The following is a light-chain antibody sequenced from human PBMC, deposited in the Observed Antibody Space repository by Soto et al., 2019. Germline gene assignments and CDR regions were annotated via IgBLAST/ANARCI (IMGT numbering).Light chain of an antibody. V-gene: IGLV2-14*01. CDR2: EVS. Sequence: QSALTQPASVSGSPGQSITISCTGTSSDVGGYNYVSWYQQHPRKAPKLIIYEVSNRPSGVSNRFSGSKSGNTASLTVSGLQAEDEADYYCSSYSSVTTLWVFGGGTKLTVL. CDR3: SSYSSVTTLWV. J-gene: IGLJ3*02. CDR1: SSDVGGYNY.